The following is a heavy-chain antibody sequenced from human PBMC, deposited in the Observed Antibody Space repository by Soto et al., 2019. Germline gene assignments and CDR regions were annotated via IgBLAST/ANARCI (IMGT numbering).Heavy chain of an antibody. J-gene: IGHJ4*02. D-gene: IGHD5-18*01. CDR2: IYPGDSDT. V-gene: IGHV5-51*01. CDR1: GYSFTNYW. Sequence: GESLKISCKGSGYSFTNYWIGWVRQMPGKGLEWMGIIYPGDSDTRYSPSFQGQVTISADKSISTAYLQWSSLKASDTAMYYCARENVDTAMAYYFDYWGQGTLVTVSS. CDR3: ARENVDTAMAYYFDY.